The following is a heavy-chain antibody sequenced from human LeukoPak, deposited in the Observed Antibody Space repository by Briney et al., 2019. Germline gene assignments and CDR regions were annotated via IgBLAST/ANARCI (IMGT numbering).Heavy chain of an antibody. CDR1: GGSICSSNW. CDR3: ARHEDIATDSFGY. Sequence: PSETLSLTCAVSGGSICSSNWWSWVRQPPGKGLEWIGEIYHSGSSYYNPSLKSRVTISVHTSKNQFSLKLSSVTAADTAVYYCARHEDIATDSFGYWGQGTLVTVSS. CDR2: IYHSGSS. D-gene: IGHD5-18*01. V-gene: IGHV4-4*02. J-gene: IGHJ4*02.